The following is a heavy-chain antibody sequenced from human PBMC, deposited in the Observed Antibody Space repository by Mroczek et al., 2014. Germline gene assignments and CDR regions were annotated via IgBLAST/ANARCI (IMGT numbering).Heavy chain of an antibody. CDR2: IYYSGST. Sequence: QVQLQESGPGLVKPSQTLSLTCTVSGGSISSGGYYWSWIRQHPGKGLEWIGYIYYSGSTYYNPSLKSRVTISVDTSKNQFSLKLSSVTAADTAVYYCARHGLGVVVPAAPHAFDIWGQGTMVTVSS. CDR1: GGSISSGGYY. V-gene: IGHV4-31*03. D-gene: IGHD2-2*01. CDR3: ARHGLGVVVPAAPHAFDI. J-gene: IGHJ3*02.